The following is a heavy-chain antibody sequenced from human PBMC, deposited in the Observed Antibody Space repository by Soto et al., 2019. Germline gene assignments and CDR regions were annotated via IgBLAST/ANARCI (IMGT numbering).Heavy chain of an antibody. Sequence: AGGVLRLSCAASGFPFSSYVMAWVRQAPGKXLEWVSGISVGGSKTFYADSVNGRFTISRDNSKNTLLLHLNSLGAEDTAVYYCAKDSNKYCISLRGLYFDHWGQGIRVTVAS. V-gene: IGHV3-23*01. CDR3: AKDSNKYCISLRGLYFDH. CDR2: ISVGGSKT. J-gene: IGHJ4*02. CDR1: GFPFSSYV. D-gene: IGHD2-8*02.